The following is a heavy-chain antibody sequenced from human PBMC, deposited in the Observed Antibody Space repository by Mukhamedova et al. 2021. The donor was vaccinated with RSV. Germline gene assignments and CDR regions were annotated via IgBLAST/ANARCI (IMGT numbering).Heavy chain of an antibody. D-gene: IGHD1-1*01. J-gene: IGHJ4*02. V-gene: IGHV6-1*01. CDR2: IFYNSEWST. CDR3: ARDGHWKLDS. Sequence: IRQSPSGGLEWLGRIFYNSEWSTVYANSVKSRITISADTSRNQFSLQLKSVTPDDTAVYYCARDGHWKLDSWGQGTRVIVSS.